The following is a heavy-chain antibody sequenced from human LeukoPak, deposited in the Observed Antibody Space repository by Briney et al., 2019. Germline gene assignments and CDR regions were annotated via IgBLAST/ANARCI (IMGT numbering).Heavy chain of an antibody. V-gene: IGHV3-23*01. J-gene: IGHJ3*02. CDR2: INDGGGNT. CDR1: RFTFSNFA. D-gene: IGHD3-22*01. CDR3: AKEEGYYDSSGYYYLDAFDI. Sequence: GGSLRLSCAASRFTFSNFALIWVRQAPGKGLEWVSIINDGGGNTYYADSVKGRFTISRDNSKNTLYLQMNSLRAEDTAVYYCAKEEGYYDSSGYYYLDAFDIWGQGTMVTVSS.